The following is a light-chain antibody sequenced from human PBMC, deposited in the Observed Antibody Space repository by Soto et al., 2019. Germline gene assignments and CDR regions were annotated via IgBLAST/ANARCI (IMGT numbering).Light chain of an antibody. V-gene: IGKV1-39*01. CDR1: QSISSY. Sequence: SQMTPSPFLPSASVGDRVTLTFRASQSISSYLNWYQQKPGKPPKLLIYAAVSLQSGIPSRFSGSGSGTDFTLTISSLQPEDFATYFCQQSYSTPPWTFGQGTKVDNK. CDR2: AAV. CDR3: QQSYSTPPWT. J-gene: IGKJ1*01.